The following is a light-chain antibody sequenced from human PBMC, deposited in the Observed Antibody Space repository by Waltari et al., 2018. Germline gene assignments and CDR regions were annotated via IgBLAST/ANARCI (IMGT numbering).Light chain of an antibody. CDR2: EVS. CDR3: SSYTSSSTSYVV. CDR1: SSDVGSYNR. Sequence: QSALPQPPSVSGSPGQSVTIPCTGTSSDVGSYNRVSWYQQPPGTAPKLMIYEVSNRPSGVPDRFSGSKSGNTASLTISGLQAEDEADYYCSSYTSSSTSYVVFGGGTKLTVL. V-gene: IGLV2-18*02. J-gene: IGLJ2*01.